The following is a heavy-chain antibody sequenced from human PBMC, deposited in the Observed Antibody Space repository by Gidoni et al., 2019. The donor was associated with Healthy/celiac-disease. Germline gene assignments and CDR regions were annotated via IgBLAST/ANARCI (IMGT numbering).Heavy chain of an antibody. CDR2: ISYDGSNK. J-gene: IGHJ3*02. Sequence: QVQLVESGGGVVQPGRSLRLSCAASGFTFSSYGLHWVRQAPGKGLEGVAVISYDGSNKYYADSVKGRFTISRDNSKNTLYLQMNSLRAEDTAVYYCAKEWSGAAAGTWDAFDIWGQGTMVTVSS. V-gene: IGHV3-30*18. CDR3: AKEWSGAAAGTWDAFDI. CDR1: GFTFSSYG. D-gene: IGHD6-13*01.